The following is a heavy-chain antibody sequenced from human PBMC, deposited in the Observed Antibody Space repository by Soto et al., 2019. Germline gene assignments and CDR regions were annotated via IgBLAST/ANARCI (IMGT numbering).Heavy chain of an antibody. J-gene: IGHJ4*02. CDR3: ARDPYYYDSSGSPGY. D-gene: IGHD3-22*01. CDR2: IIPIFGTA. Sequence: SVKVSCKASGGTFSSYAISWVRQAPGQGLEWMGGIIPIFGTANYAQKFQGRVTITADESTSTAYMELSSLRSEDTAVYYCARDPYYYDSSGSPGYWGQGTLVTVSS. CDR1: GGTFSSYA. V-gene: IGHV1-69*13.